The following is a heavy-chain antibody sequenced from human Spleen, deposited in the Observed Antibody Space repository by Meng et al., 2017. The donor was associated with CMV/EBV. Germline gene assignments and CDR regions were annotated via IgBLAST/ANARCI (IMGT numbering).Heavy chain of an antibody. D-gene: IGHD2-2*02. Sequence: GGSLRLSCAASGFTFSSYAMHWVRQAPGKGLEWVAVISYDGSNKYYAESVKGRFTIYRDNSKNTLYLQMNSLRAEDTAVYYCARAGGGIVVVPAAISGWKDAFDIWGQGTMVTVSS. CDR3: ARAGGGIVVVPAAISGWKDAFDI. CDR1: GFTFSSYA. V-gene: IGHV3-30-3*01. CDR2: ISYDGSNK. J-gene: IGHJ3*02.